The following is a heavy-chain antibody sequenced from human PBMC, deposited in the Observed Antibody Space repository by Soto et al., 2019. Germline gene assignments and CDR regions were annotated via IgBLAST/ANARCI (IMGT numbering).Heavy chain of an antibody. V-gene: IGHV4-31*03. CDR2: IYYSGST. J-gene: IGHJ6*02. Sequence: PSETLSLTCTVSGGSISRGGYYWSWIRQHPGKGLEWIGYIYYSGSTYYNPSLKSRVTISVDTSKNQFSLKLSSVTAADTAVYYCARDPQFEFGPLPYGMDVCGQGPTLTVS. CDR3: ARDPQFEFGPLPYGMDV. CDR1: GGSISRGGYY. D-gene: IGHD3-16*01.